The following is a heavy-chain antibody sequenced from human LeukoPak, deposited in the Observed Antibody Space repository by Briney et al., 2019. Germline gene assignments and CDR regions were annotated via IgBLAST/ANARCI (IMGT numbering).Heavy chain of an antibody. J-gene: IGHJ4*02. D-gene: IGHD2-2*01. Sequence: GGSLRLSCAASGFTFSNYWMHWVRQAPGKGLVWVSRISTDGSSTTYADSVKGRFTISRDNAKNTLYLEMNSLRAEDTAVYYCARDRYCTTTRCSDYWGQETLVTVSS. CDR3: ARDRYCTTTRCSDY. V-gene: IGHV3-74*03. CDR2: ISTDGSST. CDR1: GFTFSNYW.